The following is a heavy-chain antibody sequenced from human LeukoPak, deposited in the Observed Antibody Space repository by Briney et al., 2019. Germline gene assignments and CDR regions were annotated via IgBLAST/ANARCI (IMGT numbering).Heavy chain of an antibody. CDR3: ARDRRYCGGDCPEADAFDI. CDR2: IYYSGST. J-gene: IGHJ3*02. V-gene: IGHV4-39*07. CDR1: GGSISSSSYY. Sequence: SETLSLTCTVSGGSISSSSYYWGWIRQPPGKGLEWIGSIYYSGSTYYNPSLKSRVTISVDTSKNQFSLKLSSVTAADTAVYYCARDRRYCGGDCPEADAFDIWGQGTMVTVSS. D-gene: IGHD2-21*02.